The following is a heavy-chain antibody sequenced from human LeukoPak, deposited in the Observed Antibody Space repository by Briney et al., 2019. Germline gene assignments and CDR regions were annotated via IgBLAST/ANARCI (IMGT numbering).Heavy chain of an antibody. D-gene: IGHD3-22*01. CDR3: ARSRRDYYDSSGYYDY. CDR2: INPNSGGT. J-gene: IGHJ4*02. Sequence: GASVKVSCKASGYTFTGYYMHWVRQAPGQGLEWMGWINPNSGGTNYAQKFQGRVTMTRDTSISTAYMELSRLRSDDTAVYYCARSRRDYYDSSGYYDYWGQGTLVTVSS. CDR1: GYTFTGYY. V-gene: IGHV1-2*02.